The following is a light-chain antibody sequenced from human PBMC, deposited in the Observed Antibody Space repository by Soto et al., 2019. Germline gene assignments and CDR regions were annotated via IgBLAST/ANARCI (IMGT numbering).Light chain of an antibody. Sequence: DIQMTQSPSTLSASVGDRVTITCRASQSISSGLAWYQQKPGKPPKLLIYKASSLESGVPSRFSGSGSGTEFTLTISSLQPDDFATYYCQQYNNYPWTFGQGTKVEIK. J-gene: IGKJ1*01. CDR3: QQYNNYPWT. CDR2: KAS. CDR1: QSISSG. V-gene: IGKV1-5*03.